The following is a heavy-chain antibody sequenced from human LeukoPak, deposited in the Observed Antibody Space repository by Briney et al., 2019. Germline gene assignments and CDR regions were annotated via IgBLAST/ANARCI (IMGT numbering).Heavy chain of an antibody. CDR1: GYTFTGYY. Sequence: RASVKVSCKASGYTFTGYYMHWVRQAPGQGLEWMGRIIPILGIANYAQKFQGRVTITADKSTSTAYMELRSLRSEDTAVYYCARDNGDYAENSKFDYWGQGTLVTVSS. D-gene: IGHD4-17*01. V-gene: IGHV1-69*04. J-gene: IGHJ4*02. CDR2: IIPILGIA. CDR3: ARDNGDYAENSKFDY.